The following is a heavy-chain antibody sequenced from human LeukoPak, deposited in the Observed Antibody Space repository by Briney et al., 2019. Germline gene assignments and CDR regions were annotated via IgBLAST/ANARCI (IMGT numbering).Heavy chain of an antibody. Sequence: PGRSLRLSCAASGFTFSNYDMHWARQAPGKGLEWVAVIWYDGSNKYYADSVKGRFTISRDNSKNTLYLQMNSLRAEDMAVYYCARDRGYSGYDSPDYWGQGSLVTISS. D-gene: IGHD5-12*01. CDR1: GFTFSNYD. V-gene: IGHV3-33*01. CDR3: ARDRGYSGYDSPDY. J-gene: IGHJ4*02. CDR2: IWYDGSNK.